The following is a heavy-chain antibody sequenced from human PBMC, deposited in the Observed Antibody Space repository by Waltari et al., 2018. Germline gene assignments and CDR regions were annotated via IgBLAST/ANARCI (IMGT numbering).Heavy chain of an antibody. CDR2: IYYRGDT. V-gene: IGHV4-31*03. CDR1: GGSISSGGNY. CDR3: ARRSYETSGCFDY. J-gene: IGHJ4*02. D-gene: IGHD3-22*01. Sequence: QVQLQESGPGLVNFSQTLSLTCTVSGGSISSGGNYWSWIRQYPGKGLESIGYIYYRGDTYYNPSLKSRITISIDTSRNQFSLTLRSVTAADTAVYYCARRSYETSGCFDYWGQGALVTVSS.